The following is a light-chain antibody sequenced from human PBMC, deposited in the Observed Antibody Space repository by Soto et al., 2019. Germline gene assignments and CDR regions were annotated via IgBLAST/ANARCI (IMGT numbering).Light chain of an antibody. V-gene: IGKV3-15*01. CDR3: QQYNNWPPLT. Sequence: DIVMTQSPATLSVSPGETVTLSCRASQTISISLAWYQQKPGQSPRLLIYDASTRATGIPARFSGTGSGTEFTLTISSLQSDDFAVYFCQQYNNWPPLTFGGGTKLEIK. J-gene: IGKJ4*01. CDR2: DAS. CDR1: QTISIS.